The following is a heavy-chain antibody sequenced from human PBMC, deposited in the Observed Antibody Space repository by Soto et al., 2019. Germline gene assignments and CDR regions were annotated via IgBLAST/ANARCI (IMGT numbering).Heavy chain of an antibody. CDR2: ISWNSGSI. CDR1: GFTFDDYA. D-gene: IGHD5-18*01. J-gene: IGHJ4*02. V-gene: IGHV3-9*01. Sequence: GGSLRLSCAASGFTFDDYAMHWVRQAPGKGLEWVSGISWNSGSIGYADSAKGRFTISRDNAKNSLYLQMNSLRAEDTALYYCAKANVDTAMVPEIDYWGQGTLVTVSS. CDR3: AKANVDTAMVPEIDY.